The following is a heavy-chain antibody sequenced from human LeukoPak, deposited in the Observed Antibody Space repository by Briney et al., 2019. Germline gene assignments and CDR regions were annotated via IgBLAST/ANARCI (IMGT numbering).Heavy chain of an antibody. D-gene: IGHD3-10*01. V-gene: IGHV2-5*01. J-gene: IGHJ5*02. CDR3: AHTGMVRGVRLPNWFDP. CDR1: GFSLSTSGVG. CDR2: IHWYDDK. Sequence: SGPTLVNPTQTLTLTCTFSGFSLSTSGVGVGWIRQPPGKALEWLALIHWYDDKRYSPSLKSRLTITKDTSKNQVVLTMPNMDPVDTATYYCAHTGMVRGVRLPNWFDPWGQGTLVTVSS.